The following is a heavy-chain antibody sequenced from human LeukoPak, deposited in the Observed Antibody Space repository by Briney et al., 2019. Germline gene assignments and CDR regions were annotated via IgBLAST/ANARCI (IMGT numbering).Heavy chain of an antibody. V-gene: IGHV1-24*01. D-gene: IGHD2-21*02. Sequence: ASVKVSCKVSGSTLSDLFIHWVRQAPGKGLEYVGGSDPEDGETFHAQNFQGRVTMIEDTSIDTAYMELSSLRSEDTAVYYCVTDRARLFWYFDLWGRGTLVTVSS. CDR3: VTDRARLFWYFDL. CDR2: SDPEDGET. CDR1: GSTLSDLF. J-gene: IGHJ2*01.